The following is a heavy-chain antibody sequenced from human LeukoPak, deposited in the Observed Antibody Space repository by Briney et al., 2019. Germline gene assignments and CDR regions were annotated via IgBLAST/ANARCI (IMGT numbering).Heavy chain of an antibody. Sequence: PGGSLRLSGAASGFTFSSYGMHWVRQAPGKGLEWVAVIWYDGSNKYYADSVKGRFTISRDNAKNTLYLQMNSLRAEDTAVYYCVRVPELQNTPYYYYYGMDVWGQGATVTVSS. CDR2: IWYDGSNK. CDR1: GFTFSSYG. CDR3: VRVPELQNTPYYYYYGMDV. V-gene: IGHV3-33*01. J-gene: IGHJ6*02. D-gene: IGHD1-7*01.